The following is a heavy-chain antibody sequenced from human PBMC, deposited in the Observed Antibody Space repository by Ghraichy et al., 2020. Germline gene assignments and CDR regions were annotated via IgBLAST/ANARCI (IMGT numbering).Heavy chain of an antibody. Sequence: GGSLRLSCAASGFSFSSHGIYWVRQAPGKGLEWVAVKSYDGSSTYYTDSVKGRFTVSRDNSKNTLYLQMSDLRAEDTALYYCAKGYYDKSAYYATVFFDIWGLGTMVIVSS. J-gene: IGHJ3*02. D-gene: IGHD3-22*01. V-gene: IGHV3-30*18. CDR2: KSYDGSST. CDR1: GFSFSSHG. CDR3: AKGYYDKSAYYATVFFDI.